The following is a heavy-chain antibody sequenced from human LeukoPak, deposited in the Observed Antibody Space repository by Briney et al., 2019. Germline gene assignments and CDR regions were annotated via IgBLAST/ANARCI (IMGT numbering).Heavy chain of an antibody. D-gene: IGHD6-13*01. V-gene: IGHV4-61*02. CDR3: ATIAAAGDRPYYYYMDV. Sequence: SETLSLTFSVSGGSISSGSYYWSWIRQPAGKGLEWIGRIYTSGSTNYNPSLKSRVTISVDTSKNQFSLKLSSVTAADTAVYYCATIAAAGDRPYYYYMDVWGKGTTVTVSS. CDR2: IYTSGST. J-gene: IGHJ6*03. CDR1: GGSISSGSYY.